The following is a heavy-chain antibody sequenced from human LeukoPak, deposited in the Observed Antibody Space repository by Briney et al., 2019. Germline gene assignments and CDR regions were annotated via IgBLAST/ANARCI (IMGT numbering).Heavy chain of an antibody. CDR2: IWYDGSNN. V-gene: IGHV3-33*01. J-gene: IGHJ4*02. CDR1: GFTFSSYG. D-gene: IGHD1-14*01. Sequence: GSSLTLSCAASGFTFSSYGMHWVRQAPGKGLEWVAVIWYDGSNNYYADSVKGRFTISRDKSKNTLYLQMNSLRAEDTAVYYCARGRINRFDYWGQGTLVTVSS. CDR3: ARGRINRFDY.